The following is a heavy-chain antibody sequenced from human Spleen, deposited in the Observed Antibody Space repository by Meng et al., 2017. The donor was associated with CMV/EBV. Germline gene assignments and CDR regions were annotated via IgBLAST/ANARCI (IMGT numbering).Heavy chain of an antibody. CDR3: ARGRQYYDFWSGYQRWFDP. CDR1: SYSGYY. J-gene: IGHJ5*02. V-gene: IGHV4-34*01. D-gene: IGHD3-3*01. CDR2: INHSGST. Sequence: SYSGYYCSWLRQPPGRGLGWIGKINHSGSTNYNPSLKSRVTISVDTSKNQFSLKLSSVTAAETAVYYCARGRQYYDFWSGYQRWFDPWGQGTLVTVSS.